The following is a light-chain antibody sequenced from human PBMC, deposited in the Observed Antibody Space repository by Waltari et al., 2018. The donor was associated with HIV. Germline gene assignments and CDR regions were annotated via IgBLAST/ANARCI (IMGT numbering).Light chain of an antibody. J-gene: IGLJ1*01. CDR2: AVS. Sequence: QSALTQPASVSGSPGQSITISCTGTSSDVGGYNYVSWYQQHPGKAPKLMIYAVSNRPSGVSNRFSGSKSGNTASLTISGLQADDEADYYCSSYTSSRSYVFGTGTRVTV. V-gene: IGLV2-14*03. CDR1: SSDVGGYNY. CDR3: SSYTSSRSYV.